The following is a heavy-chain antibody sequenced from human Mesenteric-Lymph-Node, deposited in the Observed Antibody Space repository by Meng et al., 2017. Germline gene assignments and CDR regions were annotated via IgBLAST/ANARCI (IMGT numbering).Heavy chain of an antibody. D-gene: IGHD6-19*01. CDR3: ARERYSSGWYGKDYYYYYGMDV. J-gene: IGHJ6*02. V-gene: IGHV4-59*01. CDR2: IYYSGST. CDR1: GGSISIYY. Sequence: SETLSLTCTVSGGSISIYYWSWVRQPPGKGLEWIGYIYYSGSTNYNPSLKSRVTISLDTSKNQFSLNLTSVTAADTAVYYCARERYSSGWYGKDYYYYYGMDVWGQGTTVTVSS.